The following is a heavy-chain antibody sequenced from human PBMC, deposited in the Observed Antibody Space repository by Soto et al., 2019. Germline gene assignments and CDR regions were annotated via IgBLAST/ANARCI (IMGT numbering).Heavy chain of an antibody. V-gene: IGHV3-30*18. CDR1: GFTFSTYG. Sequence: QVQLVESGGGVVQPGRSLRLSCAASGFTFSTYGMHWVRQAPGKGLEWVAVISYDGSNKYYADSVKGRFTISRDNSKNTLYLQMTRLRPEEPAVYYCANGLLRPGRAYGMDVWGQGTTVTVSS. D-gene: IGHD6-25*01. J-gene: IGHJ6*02. CDR2: ISYDGSNK. CDR3: ANGLLRPGRAYGMDV.